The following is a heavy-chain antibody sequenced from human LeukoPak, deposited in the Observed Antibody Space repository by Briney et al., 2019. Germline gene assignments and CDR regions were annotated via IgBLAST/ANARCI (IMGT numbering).Heavy chain of an antibody. J-gene: IGHJ3*02. V-gene: IGHV4-59*01. CDR3: AREGDSSGSDAFDI. Sequence: PSETLSLTCTVSGGSISRYYWSWIRQRPGKGLEWIGYKDYSGSTNYNRSLKSRVTISVDTSKNQFSLKLSSVTAADTAVYYCAREGDSSGSDAFDIWGQGTMVTVSS. CDR1: GGSISRYY. CDR2: KDYSGST. D-gene: IGHD3-22*01.